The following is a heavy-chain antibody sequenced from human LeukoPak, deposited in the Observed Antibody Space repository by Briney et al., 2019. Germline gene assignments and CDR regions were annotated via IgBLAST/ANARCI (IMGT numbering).Heavy chain of an antibody. CDR3: ARVPKYCGSTSSCWFDP. CDR2: ISAYNGNT. D-gene: IGHD2-2*01. J-gene: IGHJ5*02. Sequence: ASVKVSCKASGYTFTSYGISWVRQAPGQGLEWMGWISAYNGNTNYAQKLQGRVTMTTDTSTSTAYMELRSLRSDDTAVYYCARVPKYCGSTSSCWFDPWGQGTLVTVSS. CDR1: GYTFTSYG. V-gene: IGHV1-18*01.